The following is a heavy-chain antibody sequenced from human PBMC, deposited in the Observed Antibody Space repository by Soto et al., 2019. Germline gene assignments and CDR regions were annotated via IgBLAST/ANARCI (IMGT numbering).Heavy chain of an antibody. CDR2: INPNSGGT. CDR3: ATVAGYSSSWVDY. CDR1: GYTFTGYY. D-gene: IGHD6-13*01. V-gene: IGHV1-2*02. Sequence: ASVKVSCKASGYTFTGYYMHWVRQAPGQGLEWMGWINPNSGGTKFAQKFQGRVTMTRDTSITTAYMELSRLRVDDTAVYYCATVAGYSSSWVDYWGQGTLVTVSS. J-gene: IGHJ4*02.